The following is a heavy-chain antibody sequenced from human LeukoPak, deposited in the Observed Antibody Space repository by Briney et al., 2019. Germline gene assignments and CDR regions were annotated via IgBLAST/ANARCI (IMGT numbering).Heavy chain of an antibody. V-gene: IGHV4-59*01. J-gene: IGHJ5*02. CDR2: IYYSGST. CDR1: GGSISSYY. CDR3: AREPQYCTNGVCYSVGP. D-gene: IGHD2-8*01. Sequence: SETLSLTCTVSGGSISSYYWSWIRQPPGKGLEWIGYIYYSGSTNYNPSLKSRVTISVDTSKNQFSRKLSSVTAADTAVYYCAREPQYCTNGVCYSVGPWGQGTLVTVSS.